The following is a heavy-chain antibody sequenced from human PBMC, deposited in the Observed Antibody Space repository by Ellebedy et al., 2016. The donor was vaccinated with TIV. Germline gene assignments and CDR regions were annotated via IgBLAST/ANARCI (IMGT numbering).Heavy chain of an antibody. CDR1: GFTFSSYG. V-gene: IGHV3-33*01. J-gene: IGHJ6*02. CDR2: IWYDGSNK. D-gene: IGHD3-22*01. Sequence: GESPKISCAASGFTFSSYGMHWVRQAPGKGLEWVAVIWYDGSNKYYADSVKGRFTISRDNSKNTLYLQMNSLRAEDTAVYYCARDLYITNYYDSSGYLNYGMDVWGQGTTVTVSS. CDR3: ARDLYITNYYDSSGYLNYGMDV.